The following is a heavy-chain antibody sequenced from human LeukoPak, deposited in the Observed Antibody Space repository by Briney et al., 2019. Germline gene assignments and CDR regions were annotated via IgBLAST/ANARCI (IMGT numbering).Heavy chain of an antibody. Sequence: SVKVSCKASGGTFSSYAISWVRQAPGQGLEWMGGIIPIFGTANYAQKFQGRVTITADESTSTAYMELRSLRSDDTAVYYCARKRSGSYQDFDYWGQGTLVTVSS. CDR1: GGTFSSYA. CDR2: IIPIFGTA. CDR3: ARKRSGSYQDFDY. D-gene: IGHD1-26*01. J-gene: IGHJ4*02. V-gene: IGHV1-69*13.